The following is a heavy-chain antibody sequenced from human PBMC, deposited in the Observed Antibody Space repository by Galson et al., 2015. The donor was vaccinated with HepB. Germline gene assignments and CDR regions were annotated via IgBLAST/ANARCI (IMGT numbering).Heavy chain of an antibody. Sequence: SLRLSCAGSGFTFSTHSMHWVRRAPGKGLGWVAVMSYVGNNKYYADSVKGRFTISRDNSKDTLYMQMNSLRPEDTAVYYCARDSFISSSSDYYYYYMDVWGRGTTVTVSS. V-gene: IGHV3-30-3*01. J-gene: IGHJ6*03. CDR1: GFTFSTHS. CDR3: ARDSFISSSSDYYYYYMDV. D-gene: IGHD6-6*01. CDR2: MSYVGNNK.